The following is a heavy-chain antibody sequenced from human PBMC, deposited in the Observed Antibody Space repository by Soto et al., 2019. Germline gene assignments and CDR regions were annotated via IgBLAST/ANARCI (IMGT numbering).Heavy chain of an antibody. Sequence: SVKVSCKASGGSFGKSAISWVRQTPGQGLEWLGGFIPVYRTLNYAQKFQGRVTITADESTGTAYMTLSSLASDDTAVYYCATGVIWIGYFTVDSWGQGTRVTVSS. CDR1: GGSFGKSA. CDR2: FIPVYRTL. CDR3: ATGVIWIGYFTVDS. V-gene: IGHV1-69*13. J-gene: IGHJ4*02. D-gene: IGHD3-3*01.